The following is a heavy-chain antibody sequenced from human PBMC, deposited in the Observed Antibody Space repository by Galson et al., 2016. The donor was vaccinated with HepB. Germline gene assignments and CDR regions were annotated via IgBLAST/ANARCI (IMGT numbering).Heavy chain of an antibody. D-gene: IGHD7-27*01. Sequence: SLRLSCAASGFTLSDCGMHWVRQAPGKGLEWVSLISYDGRTKQYADSVTGRFTISRDTSKNTVYLQMNSLGLEDTAVYYCAKDAQTGDGLGGFFDLWGRGTLVTVSS. V-gene: IGHV3-30*18. J-gene: IGHJ2*01. CDR1: GFTLSDCG. CDR2: ISYDGRTK. CDR3: AKDAQTGDGLGGFFDL.